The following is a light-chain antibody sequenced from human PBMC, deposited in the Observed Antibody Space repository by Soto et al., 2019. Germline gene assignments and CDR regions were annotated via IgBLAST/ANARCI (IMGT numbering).Light chain of an antibody. J-gene: IGLJ2*01. Sequence: QSALTQPASVSGSPGQSITISCTGTSSNVGNYNLVSWYQQHPGKAPKILIYEGTKRPPGVSNRFSGSKSGNTASLTISGLQAEDEADYYCCSYAGSSTVLFGGGTKLTVL. CDR3: CSYAGSSTVL. CDR1: SSNVGNYNL. V-gene: IGLV2-23*01. CDR2: EGT.